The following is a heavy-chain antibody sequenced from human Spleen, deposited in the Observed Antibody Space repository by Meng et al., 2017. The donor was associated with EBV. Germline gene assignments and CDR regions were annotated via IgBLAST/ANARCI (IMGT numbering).Heavy chain of an antibody. CDR1: GVSVSSGGYS. J-gene: IGHJ4*02. D-gene: IGHD5-18*01. V-gene: IGHV4-30-2*01. CDR3: AGGPTAMVTYFDY. CDR2: MHHSGST. Sequence: LHLQECGQGLVRPSKHLYLLCAVSGVSVSSGGYSWSWIRQPPAKGLEWIGYMHHSGSTYNNPSLKSRVTISVDRSKNQFSLKLSSVTAADTAVDYCAGGPTAMVTYFDYWGQGTLVTVSS.